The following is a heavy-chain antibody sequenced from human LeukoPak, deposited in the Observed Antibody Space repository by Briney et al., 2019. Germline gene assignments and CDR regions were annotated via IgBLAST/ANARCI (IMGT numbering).Heavy chain of an antibody. CDR1: GFTFSLSW. CDR2: IDKHGSGK. CDR3: ARDAGWGYYNL. D-gene: IGHD1-26*01. J-gene: IGHJ5*02. Sequence: GGSLRLSCVASGFTFSLSWVTWVRQAPGKGLEWVANIDKHGSGKYYVDSLKGRFAISRDYASNSVFLQMDSLRAEDTSVYYCARDAGWGYYNLWGQGTPVTVSS. V-gene: IGHV3-7*01.